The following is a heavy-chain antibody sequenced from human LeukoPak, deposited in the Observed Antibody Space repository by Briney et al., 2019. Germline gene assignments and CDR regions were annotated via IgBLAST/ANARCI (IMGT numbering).Heavy chain of an antibody. D-gene: IGHD2-15*01. CDR2: ISWNSGSI. Sequence: SLKISCAASGFTFDDYAMHWVRQAPGKGLEWVSGISWNSGSIGYADSVKGRFTISRDNAKNSLYLQMNSLRAEDTALYYCAKDIRRSGGSIDYWGQGTLVTVSS. CDR3: AKDIRRSGGSIDY. J-gene: IGHJ4*02. CDR1: GFTFDDYA. V-gene: IGHV3-9*01.